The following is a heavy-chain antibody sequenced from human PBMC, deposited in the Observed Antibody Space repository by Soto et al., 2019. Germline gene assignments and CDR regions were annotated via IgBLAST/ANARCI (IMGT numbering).Heavy chain of an antibody. Sequence: QVQLQESGPGLVKPSETLTHTCTVSGGSVSSGNYYWSWIRQPPGKGLEWIGYISYSGVTNYNPSLKSRLTISVDTSKNQLSLKLTSVTAADTAFYYCATSPRFAFDIWGQGTMVTVSS. V-gene: IGHV4-61*01. J-gene: IGHJ3*02. CDR2: ISYSGVT. CDR1: GGSVSSGNYY. CDR3: ATSPRFAFDI.